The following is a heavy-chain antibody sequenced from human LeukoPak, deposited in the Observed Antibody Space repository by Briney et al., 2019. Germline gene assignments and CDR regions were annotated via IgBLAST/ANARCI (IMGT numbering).Heavy chain of an antibody. CDR3: ARGRDGSSGYFDY. CDR2: TRNKANSYTT. Sequence: GGSPRLSCAASGFTFSDNYVDWVSQAPGKGLEWVGRTRNKANSYTTEYAACVKGKFTIPRDDSRNSLYLQMNSLKTEDTAVYYCARGRDGSSGYFDYWGQGTLVTVSS. D-gene: IGHD5-24*01. V-gene: IGHV3-72*01. CDR1: GFTFSDNY. J-gene: IGHJ4*02.